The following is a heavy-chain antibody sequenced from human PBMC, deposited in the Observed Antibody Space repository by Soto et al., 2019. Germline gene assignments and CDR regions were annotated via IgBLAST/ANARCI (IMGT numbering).Heavy chain of an antibody. CDR2: NHHSGTT. CDR1: GASISSNW. V-gene: IGHV4-4*02. Sequence: QVQLQESGPGLVKPSGTLSLTCSVSGASISSNWWSWVRQPPGNGLEWIGENHHSGTTNYNPSLRSRVTISINKTKNQLSLNLTSVTAANTAFYYCARHIALATMRGFDHWGQGILVTVSS. D-gene: IGHD6-19*01. CDR3: ARHIALATMRGFDH. J-gene: IGHJ4*02.